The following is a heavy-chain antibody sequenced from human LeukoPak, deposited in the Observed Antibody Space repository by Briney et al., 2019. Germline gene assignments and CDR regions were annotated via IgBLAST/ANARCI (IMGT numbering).Heavy chain of an antibody. D-gene: IGHD2-21*01. CDR3: ARGVGISDY. Sequence: PSETLSLTCSVFGDSISSFYWSWIRQPPGKGLEWIGYIYHSGSTNYNPSLKSRVTISVDTSKNQFSLKLSSVTAADTAVYYCARGVGISDYWGQGTLVTVSS. J-gene: IGHJ4*02. CDR1: GDSISSFY. CDR2: IYHSGST. V-gene: IGHV4-59*01.